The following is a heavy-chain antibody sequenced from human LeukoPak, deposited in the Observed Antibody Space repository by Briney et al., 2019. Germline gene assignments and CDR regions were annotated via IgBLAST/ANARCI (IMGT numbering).Heavy chain of an antibody. V-gene: IGHV3-23*01. CDR2: ISGSGGST. CDR1: GFTFSSYA. Sequence: GGSLRLSCAASGFTFSSYAMSWVRQAPGKGLEWVSAISGSGGSTYYADSVKGRFTISRDNSKNTLYLQMNSLRAEDTAVYYCAKDPAEYSSTLGWFDPCGQGTLVTVSS. J-gene: IGHJ5*02. CDR3: AKDPAEYSSTLGWFDP. D-gene: IGHD6-13*01.